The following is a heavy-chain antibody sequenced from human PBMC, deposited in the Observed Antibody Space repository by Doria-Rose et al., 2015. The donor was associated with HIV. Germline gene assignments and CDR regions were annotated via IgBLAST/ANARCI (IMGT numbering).Heavy chain of an antibody. Sequence: VQLVQSGSEVKSPGSSVKISFKASGTTFTMYAINWVRQAPGQGPEWMGRIIPVLGVANYAQKFQARITITADDSTSTSYMELTTLRSDDTAIYYCARIPPFSTSYYFDYGGPG. V-gene: IGHV1-69*04. CDR1: GTTFTMYA. CDR3: ARIPPFSTSYYFDY. J-gene: IGHJ4*02. D-gene: IGHD2-2*01. CDR2: IIPVLGVA.